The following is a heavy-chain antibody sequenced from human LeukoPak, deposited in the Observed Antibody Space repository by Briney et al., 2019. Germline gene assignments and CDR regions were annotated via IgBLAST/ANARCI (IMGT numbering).Heavy chain of an antibody. D-gene: IGHD4-17*01. CDR2: ISYDGSNK. CDR1: GFALTYYG. CDR3: AKDVGYGDYVGNWFDP. Sequence: GGSLRLSCAASGFALTYYGMHWVRQAPGKGLEWVAVISYDGSNKYYADSVKGRFTTSRDNSKNTLYLQMNSLRAEDTAVYYCAKDVGYGDYVGNWFDPWGQGTLVTVSS. V-gene: IGHV3-30*18. J-gene: IGHJ5*02.